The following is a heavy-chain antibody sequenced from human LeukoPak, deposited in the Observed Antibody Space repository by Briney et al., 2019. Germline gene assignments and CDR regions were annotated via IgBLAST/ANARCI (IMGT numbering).Heavy chain of an antibody. Sequence: SSGGYYWSWIRQHPGKGLEWVSGISWNSGSIGYADSVKGRFTISRDNAKNSLYLQMNSLRAEDTALYYCAKDISYDSSGYRPGFDYWGQGTLVTVSS. V-gene: IGHV3-9*01. CDR1: SSGGYY. CDR3: AKDISYDSSGYRPGFDY. CDR2: ISWNSGSI. J-gene: IGHJ4*02. D-gene: IGHD3-22*01.